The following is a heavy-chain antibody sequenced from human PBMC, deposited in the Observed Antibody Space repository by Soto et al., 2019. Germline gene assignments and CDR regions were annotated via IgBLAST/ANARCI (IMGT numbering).Heavy chain of an antibody. CDR1: VGSISSTKW. J-gene: IGHJ6*02. V-gene: IGHV4-4*02. Sequence: QVQLQESGPGLVKPSGTLSLTCAVSVGSISSTKWWTWVRQPPGKGLEWIAEISHSEGSNSNPSLKSRVAMSLDNSKNQFSLRLSSVTAADTAVYYCATQSISFTWDVWGQGTTVTVS. CDR3: ATQSISFTWDV. CDR2: ISHSEGS.